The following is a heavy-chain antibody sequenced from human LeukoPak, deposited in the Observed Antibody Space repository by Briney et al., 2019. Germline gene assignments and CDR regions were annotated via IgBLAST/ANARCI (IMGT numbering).Heavy chain of an antibody. Sequence: GGSLTLSCEASGFIFSSYAMSWFSQAPGKGLEGVSAISESGDSPYYNPSVKGRFTISVDNSKNPVYLKMDSLSAEGPAVYYCAKVWAPYCVNGACFCDRWGQGTLVTVSS. D-gene: IGHD2-8*01. CDR2: ISESGDSP. CDR3: AKVWAPYCVNGACFCDR. J-gene: IGHJ5*02. CDR1: GFIFSSYA. V-gene: IGHV3-23*01.